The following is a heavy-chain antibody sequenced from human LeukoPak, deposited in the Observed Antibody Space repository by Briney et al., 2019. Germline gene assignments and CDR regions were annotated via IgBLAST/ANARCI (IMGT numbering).Heavy chain of an antibody. Sequence: SETLSLTCTVSGGSILSTIYYWAWIRQPPGKGLEWIGSIHYSGPTYYNPSLKSRVTISIDTSKSQFSLKLTSVTAADTAVYYCARDGVDKLDAFDIWGQGTMVTVSS. J-gene: IGHJ3*02. V-gene: IGHV4-39*07. CDR3: ARDGVDKLDAFDI. CDR2: IHYSGPT. CDR1: GGSILSTIYY. D-gene: IGHD5-12*01.